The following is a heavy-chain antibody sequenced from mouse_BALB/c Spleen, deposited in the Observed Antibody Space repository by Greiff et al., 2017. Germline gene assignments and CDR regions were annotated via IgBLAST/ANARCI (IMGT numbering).Heavy chain of an antibody. Sequence: EVHLVESGGGLVQPGGSLRLSCATSGFTFTDYYMSWVRQPPGKALEWLGFIRNKANGYTTEYSASVKGRFTISRYNSQSILYLQMNTLRAEDSATYYCARDGYSDYFDYWGQGTTLTVSS. J-gene: IGHJ2*01. CDR2: IRNKANGYTT. V-gene: IGHV7-3*02. D-gene: IGHD2-3*01. CDR3: ARDGYSDYFDY. CDR1: GFTFTDYY.